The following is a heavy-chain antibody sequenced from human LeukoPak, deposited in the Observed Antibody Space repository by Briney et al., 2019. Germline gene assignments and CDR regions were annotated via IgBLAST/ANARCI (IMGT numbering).Heavy chain of an antibody. J-gene: IGHJ5*02. CDR1: GGSVSSYY. CDR2: IYDSGST. CDR3: ARHYGP. V-gene: IGHV4-39*01. D-gene: IGHD3-10*01. Sequence: PSETLSLTCTVSGGSVSSYYWSWIRQPPGKGLEWIGSIYDSGSTYYNPSLKSRVTISVDTSKNQFSLKLNSVTAADTAVYYCARHYGPWGQGTLVTVSS.